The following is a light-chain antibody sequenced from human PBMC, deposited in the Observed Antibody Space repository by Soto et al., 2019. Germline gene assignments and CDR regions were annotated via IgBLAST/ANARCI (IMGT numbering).Light chain of an antibody. Sequence: EIVMTQSPATLSVSPGERATLSCRASQSVRRNVAWYQQKPGQAPRLLIYGASTRATGIPTRFSGSGSGTEFTLAITSLQSEDFALYYCQHYFNWPYTFGQGTKLEIK. CDR3: QHYFNWPYT. CDR2: GAS. V-gene: IGKV3-15*01. CDR1: QSVRRN. J-gene: IGKJ2*01.